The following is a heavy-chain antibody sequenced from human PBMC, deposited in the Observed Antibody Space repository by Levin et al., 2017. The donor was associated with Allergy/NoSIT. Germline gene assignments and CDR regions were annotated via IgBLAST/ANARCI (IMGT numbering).Heavy chain of an antibody. CDR1: GFTFSSYA. CDR2: IIRSGGST. J-gene: IGHJ4*02. D-gene: IGHD2-21*02. Sequence: GGSLRLSCAASGFTFSSYAMSWVRQAPGKGLEWVSAIIRSGGSTYYADSVKGRFTISRDNSKNTLYLQMNSLRAEDTAVYYCAKADCGGDCYSGDYWGQGTLVTVSS. V-gene: IGHV3-23*01. CDR3: AKADCGGDCYSGDY.